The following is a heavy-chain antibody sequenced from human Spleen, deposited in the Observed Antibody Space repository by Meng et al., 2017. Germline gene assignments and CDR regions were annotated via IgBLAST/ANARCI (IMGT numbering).Heavy chain of an antibody. Sequence: SESLSLTCTVSGGSISSGSYYWSWIRQPAGKGLEWIGRIYTSGSTNYNPSLKSRVTISVDTSKNQFSLKLSSVTAADTAVYYCARMVPPLAYCGGDCYSVGAFDIWGQGTMVTVSS. CDR1: GGSISSGSYY. CDR3: ARMVPPLAYCGGDCYSVGAFDI. D-gene: IGHD2-21*02. CDR2: IYTSGST. V-gene: IGHV4-61*02. J-gene: IGHJ3*02.